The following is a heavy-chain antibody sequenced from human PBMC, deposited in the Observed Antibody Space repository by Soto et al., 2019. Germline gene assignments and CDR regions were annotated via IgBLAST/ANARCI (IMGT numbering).Heavy chain of an antibody. CDR2: ISSSSSTI. Sequence: GGSLRLSCAASGLTFSSYSMNWVRQAPGKGLEWVSYISSSSSTIYYADSVKGRFTISRDNAKNSLYLQMNSLRDEDTAVYYCAREWELLNFSAFDIWGQGTMVTVSS. J-gene: IGHJ3*02. CDR1: GLTFSSYS. D-gene: IGHD1-26*01. CDR3: AREWELLNFSAFDI. V-gene: IGHV3-48*02.